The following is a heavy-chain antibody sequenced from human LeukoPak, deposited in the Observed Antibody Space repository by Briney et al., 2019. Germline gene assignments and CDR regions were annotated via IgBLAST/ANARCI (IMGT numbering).Heavy chain of an antibody. D-gene: IGHD3-10*01. CDR1: ASTFSNAY. CDR2: IKSKTDGGKI. CDR3: TTDDYYYGSGSYCPLGSY. V-gene: IGHV3-15*01. J-gene: IGHJ4*02. Sequence: GGSLRLSCAASASTFSNAYMSWVRQAPGKGLEWVGRIKSKTDGGKIDYAAPVKGRFTISRDDSKNTLYLQMNSLKTEDTAVYYCTTDDYYYGSGSYCPLGSYWGQGTLVTVSS.